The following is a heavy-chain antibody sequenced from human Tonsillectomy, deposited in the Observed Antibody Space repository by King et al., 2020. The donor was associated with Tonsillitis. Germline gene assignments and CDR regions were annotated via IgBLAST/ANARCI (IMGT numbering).Heavy chain of an antibody. D-gene: IGHD1-1*01. Sequence: QLQESGPGLVKPSQTLSLTCTVSGGSISSGGYYWRWIRQLPGKGLEWIGYISYTGRTYYNPSLKSRISISVDTSKDQFSLNLSSVTAADTAVYFCAGTGATFDFWGQGTLVAVSS. V-gene: IGHV4-31*03. J-gene: IGHJ4*02. CDR3: AGTGATFDF. CDR1: GGSISSGGYY. CDR2: ISYTGRT.